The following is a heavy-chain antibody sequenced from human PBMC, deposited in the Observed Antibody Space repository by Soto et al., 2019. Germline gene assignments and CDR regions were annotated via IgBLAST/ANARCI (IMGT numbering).Heavy chain of an antibody. Sequence: QVQLVESGGGVVQPGRSLRLSCTASGFTFSNYAIHWVRQAPGKGLEWVALISYDGRDEYYADSVKGRFTISRDNSKNTLYLQMNSLRAEDTGMFYCARDSRTDGYKYDYFDYWGQVTLVTVSS. CDR3: ARDSRTDGYKYDYFDY. CDR2: ISYDGRDE. V-gene: IGHV3-30*04. J-gene: IGHJ4*02. D-gene: IGHD5-12*01. CDR1: GFTFSNYA.